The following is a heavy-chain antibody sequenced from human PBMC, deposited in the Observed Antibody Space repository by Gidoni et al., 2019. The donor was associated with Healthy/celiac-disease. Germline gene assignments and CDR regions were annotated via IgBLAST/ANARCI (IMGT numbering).Heavy chain of an antibody. V-gene: IGHV3-30*18. CDR3: AKGDGPSIAVAGQGERFDY. J-gene: IGHJ4*02. CDR2: ISYDGSNK. CDR1: GFTFSSYA. D-gene: IGHD6-19*01. Sequence: QVQLVESGGGVVQPGRYLRRSCAASGFTFSSYAMHWVRQDPGKGLGWVAVISYDGSNKYYGDSVKGRFTISRDNSKNTLYLQMNRLRAEDTAVYYCAKGDGPSIAVAGQGERFDYWGQGTLVTVSS.